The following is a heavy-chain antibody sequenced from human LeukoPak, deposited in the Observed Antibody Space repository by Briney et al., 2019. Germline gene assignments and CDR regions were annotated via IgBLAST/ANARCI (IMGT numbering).Heavy chain of an antibody. V-gene: IGHV3-21*01. CDR3: SRDSPNSSLYSEFDY. CDR1: GFTFSSYS. J-gene: IGHJ4*02. CDR2: INILSNYI. Sequence: GGSLRLSCAASGFTFSSYSMNWVRQAPGKGLEWVSSINILSNYIYYADSVKGRFTISRDNAKNSLYLQMNSLKTEGTAGYYWSRDSPNSSLYSEFDYWGQGTLVTVSS. D-gene: IGHD6-13*01.